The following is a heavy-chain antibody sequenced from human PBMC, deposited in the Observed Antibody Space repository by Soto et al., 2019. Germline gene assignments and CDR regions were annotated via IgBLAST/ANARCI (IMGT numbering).Heavy chain of an antibody. J-gene: IGHJ3*02. CDR2: IIPIFGTA. CDR1: GGTFSSYA. D-gene: IGHD3-22*01. CDR3: ASPRQYYYDSSGYYLYAFDI. V-gene: IGHV1-69*01. Sequence: QVQLVQSGAEVKKPGSSVKVSCKASGGTFSSYAISWVRQAPGQGLEWMGGIIPIFGTANYAQKFQGRVTITADESTGTAYMELSSLRSEDTAVYYCASPRQYYYDSSGYYLYAFDIWGQGTMVTVSS.